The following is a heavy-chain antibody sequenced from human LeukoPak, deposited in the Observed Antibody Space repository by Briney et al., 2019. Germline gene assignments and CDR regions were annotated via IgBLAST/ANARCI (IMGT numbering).Heavy chain of an antibody. CDR1: GFTFSSYW. CDR2: IKPDGSDK. CDR3: AKDRRTPGYYFDY. J-gene: IGHJ4*02. Sequence: PGGSLRLSCVASGFTFSSYWMSWVRQAPGKGLEWVANIKPDGSDKFYVDSVKGRFTISRDNSKNTLYLQMNSLRAEDTAVYFCAKDRRTPGYYFDYWGQGTLVTVSS. D-gene: IGHD7-27*01. V-gene: IGHV3-7*03.